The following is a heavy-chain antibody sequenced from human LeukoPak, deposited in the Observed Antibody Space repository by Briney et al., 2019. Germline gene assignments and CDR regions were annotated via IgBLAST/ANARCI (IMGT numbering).Heavy chain of an antibody. J-gene: IGHJ4*02. Sequence: GGSLRLSCAASGFTFSSYSMNWVRQAPGKGLEWVSSIGSSSRYIYYADSVKGRFTISRDNAKNSLYLQINSLRAEDTALYYCARASDISVAAYFDYWGQGTLVTVSS. CDR1: GFTFSSYS. CDR3: ARASDISVAAYFDY. D-gene: IGHD6-19*01. CDR2: IGSSSRYI. V-gene: IGHV3-21*04.